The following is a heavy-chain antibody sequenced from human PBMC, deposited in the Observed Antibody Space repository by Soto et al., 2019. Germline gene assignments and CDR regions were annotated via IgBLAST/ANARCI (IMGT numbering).Heavy chain of an antibody. CDR1: GGTFSSYA. CDR3: ARDEDSSGYYYDY. D-gene: IGHD3-22*01. Sequence: SVKVSCKASGGTFSSYAISWVRQAPGQGLEWMGVIIPIGGTANYAQKFQGRVTMTRDESTSTVYMELSSLRSEDTAVYYCARDEDSSGYYYDYWGQGTLVTVSS. CDR2: IIPIGGTA. J-gene: IGHJ4*02. V-gene: IGHV1-69*05.